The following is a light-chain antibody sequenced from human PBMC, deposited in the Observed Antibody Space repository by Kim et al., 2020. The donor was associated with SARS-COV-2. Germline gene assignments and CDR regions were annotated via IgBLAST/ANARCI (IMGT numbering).Light chain of an antibody. Sequence: SPGEGATPPCRASQSVSTAYLVWYQQKVGQAPRLLLYATSSRAGGVPDRFSGSGSETEFSLTISGLEPDDFAVYYCQQCQTTPLTFGGGTKVDIK. V-gene: IGKV3-20*01. CDR3: QQCQTTPLT. J-gene: IGKJ4*01. CDR2: ATS. CDR1: QSVSTAY.